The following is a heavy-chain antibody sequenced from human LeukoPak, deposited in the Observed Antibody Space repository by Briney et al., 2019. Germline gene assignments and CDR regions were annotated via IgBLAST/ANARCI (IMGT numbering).Heavy chain of an antibody. V-gene: IGHV3-48*01. J-gene: IGHJ6*03. CDR1: GFTFSSYS. CDR3: AREIAPIASAAPYYYYYMDV. Sequence: GGSLRLSCAASGFTFSSYSMNWVRQAPGKGLEWVSYISSSSSTIYYADSVKGRFTISRDNAKNSLYLQMSSLRAEDTAVYYCAREIAPIASAAPYYYYYMDVWGKGTTVTVSS. CDR2: ISSSSSTI. D-gene: IGHD2-2*01.